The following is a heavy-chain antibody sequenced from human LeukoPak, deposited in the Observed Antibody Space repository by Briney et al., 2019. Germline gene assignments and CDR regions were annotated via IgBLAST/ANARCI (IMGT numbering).Heavy chain of an antibody. J-gene: IGHJ4*02. D-gene: IGHD5-12*01. CDR2: MNPNSGNT. Sequence: VNSSCKNCGYTFTSYDIGWVRHANGQGLEWMGWMNPNSGNTGYAQKFQGRVTMTRNTSISTAYMELSSLRSEDTAVYYCARGSRGYSGYSDYWAQGTLVTVSS. CDR1: GYTFTSYD. V-gene: IGHV1-8*01. CDR3: ARGSRGYSGYSDY.